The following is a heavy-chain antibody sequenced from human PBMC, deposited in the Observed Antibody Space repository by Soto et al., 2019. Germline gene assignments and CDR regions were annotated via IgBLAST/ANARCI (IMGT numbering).Heavy chain of an antibody. D-gene: IGHD3-10*01. CDR1: GFTFSSYS. Sequence: EVQLVESGGGLVKPGGSLRLSCAASGFTFSSYSMNWVRQAPGKGLEWVSSISSSSSYIYYADSVKGRFTISRDNAKNSLYLQMNSLRAEDTAVYYCARDGGYTRGSGSYGPYYHYYYMDVWGKGTTVTVSS. CDR2: ISSSSSYI. V-gene: IGHV3-21*01. CDR3: ARDGGYTRGSGSYGPYYHYYYMDV. J-gene: IGHJ6*03.